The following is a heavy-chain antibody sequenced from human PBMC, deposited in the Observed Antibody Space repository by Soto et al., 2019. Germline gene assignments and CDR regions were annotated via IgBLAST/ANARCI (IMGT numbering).Heavy chain of an antibody. CDR1: GFTFSSYG. V-gene: IGHV3-33*01. J-gene: IGHJ6*02. Sequence: PGGSLRLSCAASGFTFSSYGMHWVRQAPGKGLEWVAVIWYDGSNKYYADSVKGRFTISRDNSKNTLYLQMNSLRAEDTAVYYCARERENSSGWYKGYYYGMDVWGQGTTVTVSS. CDR2: IWYDGSNK. CDR3: ARERENSSGWYKGYYYGMDV. D-gene: IGHD6-19*01.